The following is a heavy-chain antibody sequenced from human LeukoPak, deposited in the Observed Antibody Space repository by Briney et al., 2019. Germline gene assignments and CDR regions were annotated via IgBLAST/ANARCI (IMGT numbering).Heavy chain of an antibody. Sequence: PGGSLRPSCAASGFTVNNAWMSWVRQAPGKGLEWVGRINSKADDGTTDYAAPVNGRFIISRDDSKNTLYLQMNSLKTEDTAVYYCTKTRTLGWAAFDVWGQGTMVTVSS. D-gene: IGHD2-2*03. V-gene: IGHV3-15*01. CDR2: INSKADDGTT. J-gene: IGHJ3*01. CDR3: TKTRTLGWAAFDV. CDR1: GFTVNNAW.